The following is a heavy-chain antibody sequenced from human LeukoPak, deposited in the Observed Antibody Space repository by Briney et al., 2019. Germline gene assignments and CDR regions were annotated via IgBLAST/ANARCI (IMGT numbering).Heavy chain of an antibody. J-gene: IGHJ4*02. V-gene: IGHV3-15*01. Sequence: GGSLRLSCAASGFTFRNAWMSWVRQAPGKGLEWVGRIKSKTDGGTTDYAAPVKGRFTISRDDTRNTLYLQMNSLKTEDTDLYYCTTDRVGTTNFDYWGQGTLVTVSS. D-gene: IGHD1-26*01. CDR2: IKSKTDGGTT. CDR1: GFTFRNAW. CDR3: TTDRVGTTNFDY.